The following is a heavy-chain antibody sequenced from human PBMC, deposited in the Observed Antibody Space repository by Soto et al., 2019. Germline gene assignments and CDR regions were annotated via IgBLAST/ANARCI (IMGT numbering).Heavy chain of an antibody. CDR2: IYYSGST. Sequence: SETLSLTCTVSGGSISSGDYYWSWIRQPSGKGLEWIGYIYYSGSTYYNPSLKSRVTISVDTSKNQFSLKLSSVTAADTAVYYCASVSYFNAFDYWGQGTLVTVSS. CDR1: GGSISSGDYY. D-gene: IGHD3-9*01. CDR3: ASVSYFNAFDY. V-gene: IGHV4-30-4*01. J-gene: IGHJ4*02.